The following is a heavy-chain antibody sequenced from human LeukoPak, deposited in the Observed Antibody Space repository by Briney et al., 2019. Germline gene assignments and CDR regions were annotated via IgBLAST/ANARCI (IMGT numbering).Heavy chain of an antibody. V-gene: IGHV3-30*02. Sequence: PGGSLRLSCAASGFTFSSYGMHLVRQAPGKGLEWVAFIRSDGSNKDYGDSVKGRFTISRDNSKNTLYLQMNSLRAEDTAVYYCAKDRSPNWNFIDNWGQGTLVIVSS. J-gene: IGHJ4*02. CDR2: IRSDGSNK. CDR3: AKDRSPNWNFIDN. CDR1: GFTFSSYG. D-gene: IGHD1-7*01.